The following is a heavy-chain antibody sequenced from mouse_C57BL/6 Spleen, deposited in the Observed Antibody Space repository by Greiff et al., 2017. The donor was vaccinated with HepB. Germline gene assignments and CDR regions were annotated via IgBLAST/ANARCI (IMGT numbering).Heavy chain of an antibody. Sequence: GGGLVQPKGSLKLSCAASGFTFNTYAMHWVRQAPGKGLEWVARIRSKSSNYATYYADSVKDRFTISRDDSQSMLYLQMNNLTTEDTAMYYCVRGGTSTVVFDYWGQGTTLTVSS. CDR2: IRSKSSNYAT. J-gene: IGHJ2*01. V-gene: IGHV10-3*01. CDR1: GFTFNTYA. D-gene: IGHD1-1*01. CDR3: VRGGTSTVVFDY.